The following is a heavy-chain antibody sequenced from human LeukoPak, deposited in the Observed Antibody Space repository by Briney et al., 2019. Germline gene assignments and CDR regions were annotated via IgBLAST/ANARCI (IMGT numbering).Heavy chain of an antibody. D-gene: IGHD4-17*01. CDR1: SDSLSSGDYY. Sequence: SETLSLTCTVSSDSLSSGDYYWRWFRQPAGKGLEFIGYINKKGGTFYNPPLKSRVSISIDTSKNQFSLKLNSVTAADTAVYFCAREHKSYGDYPYYFDSWGQGTLVTVSS. CDR2: INKKGGT. J-gene: IGHJ4*02. CDR3: AREHKSYGDYPYYFDS. V-gene: IGHV4-30-4*01.